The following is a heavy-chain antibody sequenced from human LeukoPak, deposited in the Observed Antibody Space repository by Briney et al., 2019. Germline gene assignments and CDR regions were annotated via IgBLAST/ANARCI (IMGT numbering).Heavy chain of an antibody. CDR3: ARKDIVAMGEAFDI. J-gene: IGHJ3*02. D-gene: IGHD5-12*01. Sequence: GASVKVSCKASGYTFTTYAMHWVRQAPGQRLEWMGWINTGNGNTKYSQKFQGRVTITRGTSASTAYMELSSLRSEDTAVYYCARKDIVAMGEAFDIWGQGTMVTVSS. CDR2: INTGNGNT. V-gene: IGHV1-3*04. CDR1: GYTFTTYA.